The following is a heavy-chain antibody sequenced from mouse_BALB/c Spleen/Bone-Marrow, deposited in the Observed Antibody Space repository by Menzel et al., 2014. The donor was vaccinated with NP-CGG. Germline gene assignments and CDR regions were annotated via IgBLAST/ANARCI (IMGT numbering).Heavy chain of an antibody. D-gene: IGHD2-4*01. J-gene: IGHJ2*01. V-gene: IGHV3-2*02. CDR1: GYSITSDYA. Sequence: EVMLVESGPGPVKPSQSLSLTCTVTGYSITSDYAWNWIRQFPGNKLEWMGYISYSGSTSYNPSLKSRISITRDTSKNQFFQQLNSVTTEDTATYYCARYDYDVGYFDYWGQGAPLTVSS. CDR3: ARYDYDVGYFDY. CDR2: ISYSGST.